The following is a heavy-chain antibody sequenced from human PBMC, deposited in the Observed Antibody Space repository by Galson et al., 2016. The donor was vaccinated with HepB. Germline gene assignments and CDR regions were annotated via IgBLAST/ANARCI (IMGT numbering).Heavy chain of an antibody. CDR1: GFTFSTYA. Sequence: SLRLSCAASGFTFSTYAMNWVRQSPGKGLEWVSGIAGSGDYTAYADSVKGRFTISRDKSKNTIHLHMNSLRAEDTAISYCAKDGNNWNYAPDLSSYMDVWGKGTTVTVSS. J-gene: IGHJ6*03. CDR2: IAGSGDYT. V-gene: IGHV3-23*01. CDR3: AKDGNNWNYAPDLSSYMDV. D-gene: IGHD1-7*01.